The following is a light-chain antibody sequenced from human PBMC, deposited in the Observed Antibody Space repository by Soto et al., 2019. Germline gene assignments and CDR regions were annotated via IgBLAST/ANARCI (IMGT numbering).Light chain of an antibody. V-gene: IGKV3-20*01. J-gene: IGKJ3*01. CDR2: GAS. CDR1: QSVSSSY. Sequence: EIVLTQSPGTLSLSPGERATLSCRASQSVSSSYLAWYQHKPGQGPRLLIYGASSRATGIPDRFSGSGSGTDFILTISRLEPEYFALYYCQKYGSSFTFGPGTKVDIK. CDR3: QKYGSSFT.